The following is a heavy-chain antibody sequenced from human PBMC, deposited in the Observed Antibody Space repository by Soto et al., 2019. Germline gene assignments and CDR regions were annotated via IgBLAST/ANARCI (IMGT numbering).Heavy chain of an antibody. Sequence: QVQLQQWGAGLLKPSETLSLTCAVYGGSFSGYYWSWIRQPPGKGLEWMGEINHSGSTNYNPSLKSRVTSSVDTAKNPFSLGRSSGTAADTAVYYLARGRYCSSTSCYLKGWFDPWGQGTLVTVSS. V-gene: IGHV4-34*01. D-gene: IGHD2-2*01. CDR2: INHSGST. CDR1: GGSFSGYY. CDR3: ARGRYCSSTSCYLKGWFDP. J-gene: IGHJ5*02.